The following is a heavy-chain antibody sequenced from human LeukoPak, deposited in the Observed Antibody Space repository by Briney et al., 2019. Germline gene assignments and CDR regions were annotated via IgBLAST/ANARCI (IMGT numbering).Heavy chain of an antibody. CDR1: GFTFSNYW. Sequence: PGGSLRLSCAASGFTFSNYWMNWVRQAPGKGLEWVASIGQDGSENYYVDSVKGRFTISRDNDKNSLYLQMNSLRVEDTAVSYCARGGVWYFDYWGQGALITASS. V-gene: IGHV3-7*01. CDR3: ARGGVWYFDY. CDR2: IGQDGSEN. D-gene: IGHD6-19*01. J-gene: IGHJ4*02.